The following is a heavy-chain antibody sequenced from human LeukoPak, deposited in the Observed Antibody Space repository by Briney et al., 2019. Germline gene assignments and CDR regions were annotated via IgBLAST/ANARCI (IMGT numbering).Heavy chain of an antibody. CDR1: GYTFSNYG. CDR2: ISAYNGRT. CDR3: ARSAGYSYNYGENTFDI. Sequence: ASVWLSCKASGYTFSNYGISWVRQAPGQGLEWMGWISAYNGRTNSAQRLQGRVSLTTDTSANSAYMELRSLRSDDPAVYYCARSAGYSYNYGENTFDIWGQGTVVTVSP. V-gene: IGHV1-18*01. D-gene: IGHD5-18*01. J-gene: IGHJ3*02.